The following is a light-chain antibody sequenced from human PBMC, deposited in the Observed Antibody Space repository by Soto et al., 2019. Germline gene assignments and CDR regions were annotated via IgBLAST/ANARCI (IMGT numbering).Light chain of an antibody. V-gene: IGKV3-20*01. CDR3: QQYADSPVT. J-gene: IGKJ4*01. CDR1: QTVRNGY. CDR2: RTL. Sequence: EIVLTQSPGFLSVSPGERATLSCRASQTVRNGYLAWYQHKAGQAPRLLIYRTLSRAAGIPVRFSGSGSGTDFTLTISRLEPEDFAVYCCQQYADSPVTLGGGTKVEIK.